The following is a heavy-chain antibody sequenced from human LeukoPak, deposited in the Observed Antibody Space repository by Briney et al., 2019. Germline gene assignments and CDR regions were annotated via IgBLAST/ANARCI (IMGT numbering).Heavy chain of an antibody. CDR1: GFTFSSHG. Sequence: GGSLRLSCAASGFTFSSHGMHWVRQAPGKGLEWVAVIWYDGSKRYYADSVKGRFTISRDDSKNTLYLQMNSLRDEDTAVYYCARDPASSFDYWGQGTLVTVSS. J-gene: IGHJ4*02. D-gene: IGHD2-15*01. V-gene: IGHV3-33*01. CDR2: IWYDGSKR. CDR3: ARDPASSFDY.